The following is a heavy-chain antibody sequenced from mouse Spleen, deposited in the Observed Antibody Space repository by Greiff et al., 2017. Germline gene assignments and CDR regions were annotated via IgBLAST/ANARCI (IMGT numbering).Heavy chain of an antibody. Sequence: VQRVESGAELVKPGASVKLSCKTSGYTFTSYWIQWVKQRPGQGLGWIGEIFPGTGTTYYNEKFKGKATLTIDTSSSTAYMQLSSLTSEDSAVYFCARGGGYAMDYWGQGTSVTVSS. CDR2: IFPGTGTT. V-gene: IGHV1S132*01. CDR3: ARGGGYAMDY. J-gene: IGHJ4*01. CDR1: GYTFTSYW.